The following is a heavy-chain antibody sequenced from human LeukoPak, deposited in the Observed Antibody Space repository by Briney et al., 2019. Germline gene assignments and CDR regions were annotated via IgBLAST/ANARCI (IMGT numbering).Heavy chain of an antibody. CDR1: GYTFAAYY. V-gene: IGHV1-2*02. J-gene: IGHJ4*02. CDR2: INLNSGGV. Sequence: ASVKVSCKASGYTFAAYYIHWVRQAPGQGLEWMGWINLNSGGVKYAQKFQGRVTMTRDTSISTAFMELSRLRPDDTAVYYCARDPPKITISGVADHYWGQGTLVSVSS. CDR3: ARDPPKITISGVADHY. D-gene: IGHD3-3*01.